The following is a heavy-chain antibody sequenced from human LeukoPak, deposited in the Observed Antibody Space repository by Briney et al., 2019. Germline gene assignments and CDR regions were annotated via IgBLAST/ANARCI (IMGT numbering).Heavy chain of an antibody. Sequence: GGSLRLSCAASGFTVGSNYMSWVRQAPGKGLEWVSVIYSGGSTYYADSVKGRFTISRDNSKNTLYLQMNSLRAEDTAVYYCARDRGTYDFWSGYYSNYYFDYWGQGTLVTVSS. D-gene: IGHD3-3*01. CDR3: ARDRGTYDFWSGYYSNYYFDY. V-gene: IGHV3-66*01. CDR1: GFTVGSNY. J-gene: IGHJ4*02. CDR2: IYSGGST.